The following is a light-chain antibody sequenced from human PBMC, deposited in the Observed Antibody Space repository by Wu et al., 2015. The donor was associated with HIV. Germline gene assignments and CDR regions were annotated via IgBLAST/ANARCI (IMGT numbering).Light chain of an antibody. V-gene: IGKV3-11*01. CDR1: QSVGSF. CDR3: QQGRDWPLT. Sequence: VLTQSPATLSLSPGETATLSCRASQSVGSFLAWYQHRPGQPPRFLIYDASNRAAGIPARFRGSGSGTDFTLTISRLESEDSAIYYYQQGRDWPLTLGPGTKVEIK. CDR2: DAS. J-gene: IGKJ3*01.